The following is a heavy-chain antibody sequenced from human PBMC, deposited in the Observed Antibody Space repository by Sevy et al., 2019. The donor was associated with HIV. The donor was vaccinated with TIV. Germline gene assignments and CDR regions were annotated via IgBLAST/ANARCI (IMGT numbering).Heavy chain of an antibody. V-gene: IGHV1-18*01. CDR3: ARDSSSSYYYYGMDV. J-gene: IGHJ6*02. D-gene: IGHD6-6*01. CDR1: GYTFTSYG. CDR2: ISACNGNT. Sequence: ASVKVSCKASGYTFTSYGISWVRQAPGQGLEWMGWISACNGNTNYAQKLQGRVTMTTDTSTSTAYMELRSLRSDDTAVYYCARDSSSSYYYYGMDVWGQGTTVTVSS.